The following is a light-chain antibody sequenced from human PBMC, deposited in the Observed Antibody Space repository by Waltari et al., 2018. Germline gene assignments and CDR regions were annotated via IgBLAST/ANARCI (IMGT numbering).Light chain of an antibody. Sequence: EILSTQSPGTLSLSPGARATLSCRTSQSVSRTLAWYQQKPGQAPKLLIYGASIRATGISEKFTGSGSGTDFSLTISSLEPEDFAVYFCQHYVRLPATFGQGTKVEIK. J-gene: IGKJ1*01. CDR3: QHYVRLPAT. CDR1: QSVSRT. CDR2: GAS. V-gene: IGKV3-20*01.